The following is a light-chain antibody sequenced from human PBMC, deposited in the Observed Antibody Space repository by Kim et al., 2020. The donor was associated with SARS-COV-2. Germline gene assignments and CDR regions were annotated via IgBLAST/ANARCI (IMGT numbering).Light chain of an antibody. CDR2: DAS. J-gene: IGKJ2*01. CDR1: QDISNY. V-gene: IGKV1-33*01. Sequence: SASEGDRVTITCQASQDISNYLNWNQQKPGKAPKLMIYDASNLETGVPSRFSGSGSGTDFTFTISSLQPEDIATYYCQQYDNLPRTFGQGTKLEI. CDR3: QQYDNLPRT.